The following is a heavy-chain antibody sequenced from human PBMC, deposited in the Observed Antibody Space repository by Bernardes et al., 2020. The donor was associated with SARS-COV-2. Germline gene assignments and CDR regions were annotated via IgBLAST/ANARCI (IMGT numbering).Heavy chain of an antibody. Sequence: GGSLRLSCAASGFTFNTYWMHWVRQAPGKGLVWVSRINSDGSKRSYADSVKGRFTISRDNAKNTLYLQMNSLRAEDTAVYYCAREYDYVWGTYREGYFYGMDVWGQGTTVTVSS. CDR3: AREYDYVWGTYREGYFYGMDV. V-gene: IGHV3-74*01. J-gene: IGHJ6*02. CDR2: INSDGSKR. D-gene: IGHD3-16*02. CDR1: GFTFNTYW.